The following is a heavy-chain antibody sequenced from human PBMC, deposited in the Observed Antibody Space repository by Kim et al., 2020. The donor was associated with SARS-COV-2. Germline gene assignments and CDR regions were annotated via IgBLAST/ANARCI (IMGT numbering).Heavy chain of an antibody. CDR1: GFTFDKYA. V-gene: IGHV3-9*01. CDR2: ISLNSYSI. Sequence: GGSLRLSCAASGFTFDKYAIHWVRQPPGKGLEWVSGISLNSYSIDYADSVKGRFTISRDNAKNFLYLQMSSLTSEDTAVYYCAKDKGISMILAYYYGIDVWGQGTTVTVSS. CDR3: AKDKGISMILAYYYGIDV. D-gene: IGHD1-20*01. J-gene: IGHJ6*02.